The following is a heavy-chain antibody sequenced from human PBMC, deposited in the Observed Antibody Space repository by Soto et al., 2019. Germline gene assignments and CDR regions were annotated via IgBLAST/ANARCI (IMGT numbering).Heavy chain of an antibody. CDR2: MRSKADGGTR. CDR3: TTTRDPNDY. J-gene: IGHJ4*02. Sequence: LRLSCAASGLTFSNVWMSWVRQAPGKGLEWVGRMRSKADGGTRDYAAPVKGRFTIPRDDSKNMLYPQMNSLKIDDTAVYYCTTTRDPNDYWGQGTLVTVSS. V-gene: IGHV3-15*01. CDR1: GLTFSNVW.